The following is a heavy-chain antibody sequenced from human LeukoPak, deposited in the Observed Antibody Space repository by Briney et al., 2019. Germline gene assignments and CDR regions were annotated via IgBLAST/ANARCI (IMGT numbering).Heavy chain of an antibody. D-gene: IGHD2-21*01. Sequence: GGSLRLSCAASGFTVSNNYMSWVRRAAGKGLEWVALIYSAGGTYYADSVKGRFTISRDNSKNTLYLQMNSLRAEDTSVYYCVRNSGELGAWGQGTLVTVSS. CDR1: GFTVSNNY. CDR2: IYSAGGT. CDR3: VRNSGELGA. J-gene: IGHJ5*02. V-gene: IGHV3-53*01.